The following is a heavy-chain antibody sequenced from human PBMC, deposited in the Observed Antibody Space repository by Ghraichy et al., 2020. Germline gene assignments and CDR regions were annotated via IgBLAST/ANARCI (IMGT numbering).Heavy chain of an antibody. D-gene: IGHD3-10*01. CDR1: GGSINNYY. J-gene: IGHJ4*02. CDR3: ARGLPTAYGSGTYYNPFDY. V-gene: IGHV4-59*01. Sequence: SETLSLTCSVSGGSINNYYWNWIRQPPGEGLEWIGNIYYSRSTIYNPSLKSRVTISLDTSKNQFSLKLTSVTAADTAVYYCARGLPTAYGSGTYYNPFDYWGQGTLVTVSS. CDR2: IYYSRST.